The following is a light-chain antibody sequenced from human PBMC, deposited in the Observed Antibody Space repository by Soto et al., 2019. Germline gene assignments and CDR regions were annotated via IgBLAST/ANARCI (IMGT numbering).Light chain of an antibody. Sequence: EIVLTQSPGTLSLSPGERATLSCRASQSVSSSYLAWYQQKPGQAPRLLIYGASSMATGIPDRFSGSGSGTAFTLTISRLEPEGFAVYYCQQYGSSPWTFGQGTKVEMK. CDR3: QQYGSSPWT. CDR1: QSVSSSY. V-gene: IGKV3-20*01. CDR2: GAS. J-gene: IGKJ1*01.